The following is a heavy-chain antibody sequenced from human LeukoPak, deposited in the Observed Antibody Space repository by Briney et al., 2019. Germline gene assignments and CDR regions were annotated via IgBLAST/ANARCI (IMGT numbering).Heavy chain of an antibody. CDR2: IKQDGSEK. J-gene: IGHJ3*02. V-gene: IGHV3-7*01. CDR1: GFTFSSYW. CDR3: AREWVSMVRGLNAFDI. D-gene: IGHD3-10*01. Sequence: QPGGSLRLSCAASGFTFSSYWMSWVRQAPGKGLEWVANIKQDGSEKYYVDSVKGRFTISRDNAKNSLYLQMNSLRAEDTAVYYCAREWVSMVRGLNAFDIWGQGTMVTVSS.